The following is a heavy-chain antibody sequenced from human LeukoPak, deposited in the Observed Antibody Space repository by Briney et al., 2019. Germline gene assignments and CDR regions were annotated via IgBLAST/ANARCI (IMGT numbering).Heavy chain of an antibody. CDR3: ARGGRGTIFGVVRAFDI. V-gene: IGHV4-59*12. Sequence: PSETLSLTCTVSGGSISSYYWSWIRQPPGKGLEWIGYIYYTGSTSYNPSLESRVTISVDTSKNQFSLKLSSVTAADTAVYYCARGGRGTIFGVVRAFDIWGQGTMVTVSS. CDR1: GGSISSYY. D-gene: IGHD3-3*01. CDR2: IYYTGST. J-gene: IGHJ3*02.